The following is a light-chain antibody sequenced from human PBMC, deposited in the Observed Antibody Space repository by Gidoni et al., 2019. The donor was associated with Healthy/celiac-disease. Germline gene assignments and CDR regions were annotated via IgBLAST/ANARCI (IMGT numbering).Light chain of an antibody. CDR3: QKYNSAPSWT. V-gene: IGKV1-27*01. J-gene: IGKJ1*01. CDR2: AAS. CDR1: QGISNY. Sequence: DIHMTQSPSSLSASVGDRVTITCRASQGISNYLAWYQQKPGKVPKLLIYAASTLQSGVPSRFSGSGSGTDFTLTISSLQPEDVATYYCQKYNSAPSWTFGQGTKVEIK.